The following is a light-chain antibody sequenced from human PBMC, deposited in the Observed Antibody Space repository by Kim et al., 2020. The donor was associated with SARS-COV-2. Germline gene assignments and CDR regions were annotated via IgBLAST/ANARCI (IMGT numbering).Light chain of an antibody. J-gene: IGLJ3*02. CDR2: DVS. V-gene: IGLV2-14*03. Sequence: GQSITISCTGTSSDVGGYNYVYWYQQHPGKAPKLVIYDVSVRPSGVSNRFSASKSGNTASLTISGLQAEDESDYYCSSYRSTNTWVFGGGTKVTVL. CDR1: SSDVGGYNY. CDR3: SSYRSTNTWV.